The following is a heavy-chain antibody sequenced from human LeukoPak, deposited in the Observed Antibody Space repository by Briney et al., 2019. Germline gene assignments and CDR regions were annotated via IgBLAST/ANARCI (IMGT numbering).Heavy chain of an antibody. V-gene: IGHV4-30-4*02. CDR2: IYYSGST. J-gene: IGHJ4*02. CDR3: ARDGGYDFWSGSWFDY. D-gene: IGHD3-3*01. Sequence: SSETLSLTCTVSGGSISSGDYYWSWIRQPPGKGLEWIGYIYYSGSTYYNPSLKSRVTISVDTSKNQFSLKLSSVTAADTAVYYCARDGGYDFWSGSWFDYWGQGTLVTVSS. CDR1: GGSISSGDYY.